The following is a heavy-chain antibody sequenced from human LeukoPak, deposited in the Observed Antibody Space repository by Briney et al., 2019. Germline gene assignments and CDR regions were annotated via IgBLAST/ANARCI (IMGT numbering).Heavy chain of an antibody. CDR1: GFTFSSYA. Sequence: GRSLRLSCAASGFTFSSYAMHWVRQAPGKGLEWVAVISYDGSNKYYADSVKGRFTISRDNSKNTLYLQMNSLRAEDTAVYYCARDFESITIFGVVIPDYFDYWGQGTLVTVSS. D-gene: IGHD3-3*01. CDR3: ARDFESITIFGVVIPDYFDY. J-gene: IGHJ4*02. CDR2: ISYDGSNK. V-gene: IGHV3-30*04.